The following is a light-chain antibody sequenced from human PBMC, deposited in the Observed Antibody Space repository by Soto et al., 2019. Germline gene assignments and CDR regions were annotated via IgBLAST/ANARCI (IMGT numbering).Light chain of an antibody. J-gene: IGKJ1*01. Sequence: DIVMTQSPDSLAVSLGERATINCKSSQSVLYSSNNKNYLAWYQQKPGQPPKLLIYLASTRESGVPDLFSGSAAGTDFTFPISRLRAEDVAVYYCQQYYRPSTFGQGTKVEI. CDR2: LAS. CDR3: QQYYRPST. V-gene: IGKV4-1*01. CDR1: QSVLYSSNNKNY.